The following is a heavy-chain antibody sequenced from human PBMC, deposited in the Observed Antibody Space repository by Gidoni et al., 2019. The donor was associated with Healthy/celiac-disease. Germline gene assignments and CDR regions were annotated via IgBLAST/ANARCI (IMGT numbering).Heavy chain of an antibody. J-gene: IGHJ4*02. CDR3: ARVPPYDSSGYQFDY. CDR1: GFTVSSNY. V-gene: IGHV3-53*01. D-gene: IGHD3-22*01. CDR2: IYSGGST. Sequence: EVQLVESGGGLIQPGGSLRLSCAASGFTVSSNYMRWVRQAPGKGLEWVSVIYSGGSTYYADSVKGRFTISRDNSKNTLYLQMNSLRAEDTAVYYCARVPPYDSSGYQFDYWGQGTLVTVSS.